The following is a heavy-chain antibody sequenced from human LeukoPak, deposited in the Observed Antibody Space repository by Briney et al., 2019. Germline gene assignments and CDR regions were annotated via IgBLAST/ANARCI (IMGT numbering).Heavy chain of an antibody. CDR3: ARVFDFGDNGDDAFDT. V-gene: IGHV1-18*01. D-gene: IGHD4-17*01. CDR2: ISGYNGNT. J-gene: IGHJ3*02. CDR1: GYRFNAYG. Sequence: ASVKVSCKTSGYRFNAYGISWVRQAPGHGLEWMGWISGYNGNTNYGEKVQGRLTMTLDTSTTTAYVELSGLRSDDTAVYYCARVFDFGDNGDDAFDTCGQGTLVTVSS.